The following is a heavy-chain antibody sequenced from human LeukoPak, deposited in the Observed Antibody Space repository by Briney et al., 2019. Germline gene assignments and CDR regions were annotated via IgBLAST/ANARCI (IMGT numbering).Heavy chain of an antibody. J-gene: IGHJ6*03. CDR1: GGSISSYY. D-gene: IGHD3-10*01. V-gene: IGHV4-59*08. CDR3: ARQRTYYYGSGSYLETYYYYYYMDV. Sequence: SKTLSLTCTVSGGSISSYYWSWIRQPPGKGLEWIGYIYYSGSTNYNPSLKSRVTISVDTSKNQFSLKLSSVTAADTAVYYCARQRTYYYGSGSYLETYYYYYYMDVWGKGTTVTVSS. CDR2: IYYSGST.